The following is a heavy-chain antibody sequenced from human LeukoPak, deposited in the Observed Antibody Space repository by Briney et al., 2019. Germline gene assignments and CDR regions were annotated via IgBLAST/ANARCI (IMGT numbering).Heavy chain of an antibody. CDR1: GYTLTELS. CDR2: FDPEDGET. J-gene: IGHJ6*03. V-gene: IGHV1-24*01. Sequence: ASVKVSCKVSGYTLTELSMHWVRLAPGKGLEWMGGFDPEDGETIYAQKFQGRVTMTEDTSTDTAYMELSSLRSEDTAVYYCATGVSYYYYMDVWGKGTTVTVSS. D-gene: IGHD3-16*01. CDR3: ATGVSYYYYMDV.